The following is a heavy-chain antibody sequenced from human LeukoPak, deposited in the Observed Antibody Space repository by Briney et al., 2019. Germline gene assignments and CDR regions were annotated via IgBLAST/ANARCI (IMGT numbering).Heavy chain of an antibody. J-gene: IGHJ3*02. CDR3: ARCAVTMVRGVALDAFDI. V-gene: IGHV3-21*01. D-gene: IGHD3-10*01. CDR1: GLTFSSYS. CDR2: ISSSSSYI. Sequence: GGSLRLSCAASGLTFSSYSMNWVRQAPGKGLEWVSSISSSSSYIYYADSVKGRFTISRDNAKNSLYLQMNSLRAEDTAVFYCARCAVTMVRGVALDAFDIWGQGTMVTVSS.